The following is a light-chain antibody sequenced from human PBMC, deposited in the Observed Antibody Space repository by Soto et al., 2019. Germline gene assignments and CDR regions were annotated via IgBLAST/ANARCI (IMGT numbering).Light chain of an antibody. J-gene: IGKJ4*01. CDR2: DAS. Sequence: GARVTISCRASQSVGSWLAWYQQKPGKAPKFLIYDASTLESGVPSRFSGSGSGTEFTLTISSLQPDDFATYYCQQYDNYPLTFGGGTKVEI. CDR1: QSVGSW. CDR3: QQYDNYPLT. V-gene: IGKV1-5*01.